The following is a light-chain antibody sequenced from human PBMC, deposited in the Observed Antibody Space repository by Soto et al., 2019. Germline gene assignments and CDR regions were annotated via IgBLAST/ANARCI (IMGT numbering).Light chain of an antibody. Sequence: IQMKQSPSTLSAYVGDRVTISCRTSQDIRYDLGWYQQKPGEAPKHLIFAASNLQSGVPSRFSGSGSGADFTLTIRSLQPEDSATYYCLHDYSYPRTFGQGTMV. CDR1: QDIRYD. CDR3: LHDYSYPRT. V-gene: IGKV1-6*02. CDR2: AAS. J-gene: IGKJ1*01.